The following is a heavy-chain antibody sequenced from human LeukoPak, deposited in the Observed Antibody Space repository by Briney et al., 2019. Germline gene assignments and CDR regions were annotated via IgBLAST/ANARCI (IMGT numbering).Heavy chain of an antibody. D-gene: IGHD3-3*01. CDR2: ISYDGSNK. CDR3: AKSKGLWSGYYWDIDY. Sequence: GGSLRLSCAASGFTFSSYGMHWVRQAPGKGLEWVAVISYDGSNKYYADSVKGRFTISRDNSKNTLYLQMNSLRAEDTAVYYCAKSKGLWSGYYWDIDYWGQGTLVTVSS. J-gene: IGHJ4*02. V-gene: IGHV3-30*18. CDR1: GFTFSSYG.